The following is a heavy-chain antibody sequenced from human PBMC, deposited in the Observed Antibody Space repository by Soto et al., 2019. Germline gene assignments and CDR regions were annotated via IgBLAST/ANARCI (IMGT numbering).Heavy chain of an antibody. CDR1: GFTFSTYE. D-gene: IGHD6-6*01. CDR2: ISRSGSTR. J-gene: IGHJ6*02. V-gene: IGHV3-48*03. Sequence: GSLRLSCAVSGFTFSTYEMNWVRQAPGKGLEWVSDISRSGSTRYYADSVKGRFTISRDNAKNSLYLQMNSLRAEDTAVYYCARCRGGKSIAARPPHQGGMDVWGQGTTVTVSS. CDR3: ARCRGGKSIAARPPHQGGMDV.